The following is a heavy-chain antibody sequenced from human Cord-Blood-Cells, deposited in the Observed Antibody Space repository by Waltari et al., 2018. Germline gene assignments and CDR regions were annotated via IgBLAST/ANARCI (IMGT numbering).Heavy chain of an antibody. J-gene: IGHJ5*02. CDR1: GGSISSYY. V-gene: IGHV4-4*07. Sequence: QVQLQESGPGLVKPSETLSLTCTVSGGSISSYYWSWIRQPAGKGLEWLGRIYTSGSTNYNPSLKSRVTMSVDTSKNQFSLKLSSVTAADTAVYYCARGSRITIFGVATNNWFDPWGQGTLVTVSS. D-gene: IGHD3-3*01. CDR3: ARGSRITIFGVATNNWFDP. CDR2: IYTSGST.